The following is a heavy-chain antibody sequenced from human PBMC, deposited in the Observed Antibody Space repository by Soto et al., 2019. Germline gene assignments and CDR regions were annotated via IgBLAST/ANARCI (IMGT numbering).Heavy chain of an antibody. CDR3: ASLLTAASFTGACDS. D-gene: IGHD2-2*01. V-gene: IGHV1-18*04. CDR1: GYTFTSYG. J-gene: IGHJ3*02. CDR2: ISAYNGNT. Sequence: GASVKVSCKASGYTFTSYGISWVRQAPGQGLEWMGWISAYNGNTNYAQKLQGRVTMTTDTSTSTAYMELRSLRSDDTAVYYCASLLTAASFTGACDSWGQETMVTVAS.